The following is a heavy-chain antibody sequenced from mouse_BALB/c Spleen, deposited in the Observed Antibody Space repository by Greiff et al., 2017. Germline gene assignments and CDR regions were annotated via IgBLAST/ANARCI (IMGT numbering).Heavy chain of an antibody. V-gene: IGHV1-80*01. CDR3: ARSLITTVVERYFDY. CDR1: GYAFSSYW. J-gene: IGHJ2*01. Sequence: QVQLKESGAELVRPGSSVKISCKASGYAFSSYWMNWVKQRPGQGLEWIGQIYPGDGDTNYNGKFKGKATLTADKSSSTAYMQLSSLTSEDSAVYFCARSLITTVVERYFDYWGQGTTLTVSS. D-gene: IGHD1-1*01. CDR2: IYPGDGDT.